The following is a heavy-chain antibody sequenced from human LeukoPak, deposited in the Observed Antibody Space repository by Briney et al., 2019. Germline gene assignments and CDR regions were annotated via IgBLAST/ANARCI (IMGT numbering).Heavy chain of an antibody. J-gene: IGHJ5*02. V-gene: IGHV4-34*01. D-gene: IGHD2-15*01. CDR2: INHSGST. Sequence: SETLSLTCAVYGGSFSGYYWSWIRQPPGKGLEWIGEINHSGSTNYNPSLKSRVTISVDTSKNQFSLKLSSVTAADTAVYYCARVGYCSGGSCYHNWFDPWGQGTLVTVSS. CDR1: GGSFSGYY. CDR3: ARVGYCSGGSCYHNWFDP.